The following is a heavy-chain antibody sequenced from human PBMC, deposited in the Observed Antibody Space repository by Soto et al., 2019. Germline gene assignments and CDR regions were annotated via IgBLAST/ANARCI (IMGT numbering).Heavy chain of an antibody. CDR2: INTDGSRT. D-gene: IGHD1-26*01. Sequence: QPGGSLRLSCAASKFTFSRYWMHWVRQTPGKGLMWVSRINTDGSRTTYADSVKGRFTISRDNAKNTVFLDMNSLRAEDTAVYYCARVASGSYDWFDPWGQGTLVTVSS. J-gene: IGHJ5*02. CDR1: KFTFSRYW. V-gene: IGHV3-74*03. CDR3: ARVASGSYDWFDP.